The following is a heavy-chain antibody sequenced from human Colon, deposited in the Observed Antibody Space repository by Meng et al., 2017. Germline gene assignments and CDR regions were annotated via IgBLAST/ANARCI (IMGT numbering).Heavy chain of an antibody. V-gene: IGHV4-34*01. CDR2: INHSGST. J-gene: IGHJ4*02. D-gene: IGHD2-2*01. CDR3: ARGWGYCSSTSCYFLDY. CDR1: GGSFSGYY. Sequence: QVQLQQWGEGLLKPSETLCLTCAVYGGSFSGYYWSWIRQPPGKGLEWIGEINHSGSTNYNPSLKSRVTISVDTSKNQFSLKLSSVTAADTAVYYCARGWGYCSSTSCYFLDYWGQGTLVTVSS.